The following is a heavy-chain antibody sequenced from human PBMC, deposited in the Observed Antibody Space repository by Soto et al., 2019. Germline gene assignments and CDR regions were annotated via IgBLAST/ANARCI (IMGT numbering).Heavy chain of an antibody. Sequence: PSETLSLTCAVSGDSISNGPYSWNWIRQPPGKGLEWIGYIYQSGSTYYNPSLKSRVTISVDRSKNQFSLKLTSVTATDTAVYYCAREFGWLLDNWGQGTLVTVSS. D-gene: IGHD5-12*01. J-gene: IGHJ4*02. CDR3: AREFGWLLDN. CDR1: GDSISNGPYS. CDR2: IYQSGST. V-gene: IGHV4-30-2*01.